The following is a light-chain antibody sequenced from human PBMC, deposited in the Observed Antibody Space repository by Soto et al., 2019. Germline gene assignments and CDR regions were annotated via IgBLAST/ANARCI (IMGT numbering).Light chain of an antibody. Sequence: QSALTQPPSASGAPGQSVTISCTGTSSDVGGDHYVSWYQQHPGRAPKLMIYEVSKRPSGVPDRFSGSKSGTTASLTVSGLQTEDAADYYRTSYAGSSNQVFGTGTKLTVL. J-gene: IGLJ1*01. CDR2: EVS. CDR3: TSYAGSSNQV. CDR1: SSDVGGDHY. V-gene: IGLV2-8*01.